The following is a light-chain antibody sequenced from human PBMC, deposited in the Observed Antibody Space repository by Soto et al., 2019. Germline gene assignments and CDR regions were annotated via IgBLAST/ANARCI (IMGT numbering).Light chain of an antibody. V-gene: IGLV2-18*01. Sequence: QSVLNRPPSVSGSPGQSVTISCTGTSTDFVSYNRVSWYQQPPGTAPKLIIYEASNRPSGVPDRFSGSKSGNTASLTISGLQAADEADYYCSLYTSENTYVFGTGTKVTVL. CDR1: STDFVSYNR. J-gene: IGLJ1*01. CDR3: SLYTSENTYV. CDR2: EAS.